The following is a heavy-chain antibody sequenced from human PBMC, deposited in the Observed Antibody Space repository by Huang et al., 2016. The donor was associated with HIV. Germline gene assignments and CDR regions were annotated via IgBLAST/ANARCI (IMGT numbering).Heavy chain of an antibody. J-gene: IGHJ4*02. CDR2: LLSNADGGRT. CDR1: GFTFSTAW. D-gene: IGHD3-10*01. CDR3: TTYDSESLMV. V-gene: IGHV3-15*01. Sequence: EVQLVESGGDLVKPGGSLRLSCAASGFTFSTAWMIWVRQAPGKGLEWVASLLSNADGGRTDYGAPVKGRFIVSRDDSKNTLYLQMNSLKVEDTGVYYCTTYDSESLMVWGQGTLVTVSS.